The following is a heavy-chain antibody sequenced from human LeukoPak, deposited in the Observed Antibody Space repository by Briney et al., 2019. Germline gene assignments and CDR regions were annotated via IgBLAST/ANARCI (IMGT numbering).Heavy chain of an antibody. CDR2: INHSGST. D-gene: IGHD3-10*01. CDR3: ARRAVRGVRFDP. V-gene: IGHV4-34*01. CDR1: GGSFSGYY. J-gene: IGHJ5*02. Sequence: SETLSLTCAVYGGSFSGYYWSWIRQPPGKGLEWIGEINHSGSTNYNPSLKSRVTISVDTSKNQFSLKLSSVTAADTAVYYCARRAVRGVRFDPWGQGTLVTVSS.